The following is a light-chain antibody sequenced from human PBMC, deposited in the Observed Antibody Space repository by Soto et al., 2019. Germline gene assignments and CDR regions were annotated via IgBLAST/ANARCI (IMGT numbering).Light chain of an antibody. CDR2: DSD. CDR3: GAWENSLTVYV. V-gene: IGLV1-51*01. J-gene: IGLJ1*01. CDR1: SSNIAANS. Sequence: QSVLTQPPSVSAAPGQEVTISCSGSSSNIAANSVSWYQHLPGTAPKHLIYDSDRRPSGIPARFSGSKSGTSATLGITGLQTGDEADYYCGAWENSLTVYVFGSGTKLTVL.